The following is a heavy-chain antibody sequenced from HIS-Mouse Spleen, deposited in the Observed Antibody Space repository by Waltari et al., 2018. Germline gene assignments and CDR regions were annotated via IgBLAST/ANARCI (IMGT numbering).Heavy chain of an antibody. J-gene: IGHJ4*02. D-gene: IGHD6-19*01. V-gene: IGHV3-30-3*01. CDR2: ISYYGSNK. Sequence: QVQLVESGGGVVQPGRSLRLSCAASGFTFSSYAMHWVRQAPGKGLGWVAVISYYGSNKYYADSVKGRFTISRDNSKNTLYLQMNSLRAEDTAVYYCARDHSGWYFDYWGQGTLVTVSS. CDR3: ARDHSGWYFDY. CDR1: GFTFSSYA.